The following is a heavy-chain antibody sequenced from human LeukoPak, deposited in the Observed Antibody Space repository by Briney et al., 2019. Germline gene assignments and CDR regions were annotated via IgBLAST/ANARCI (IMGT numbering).Heavy chain of an antibody. V-gene: IGHV3-33*01. CDR2: IWDDGSNK. CDR1: GFTFSSYG. Sequence: PGRSLRLSCAASGFTFSSYGMHWVRQAPGKGLEWVAVIWDDGSNKYYADSVKGRFTISRDNSKNTLYLQMNSLRAEDTAVYYCARDYVVSERLRFVYYYYGMDVWGQGTTVTVSS. CDR3: ARDYVVSERLRFVYYYYGMDV. D-gene: IGHD5-12*01. J-gene: IGHJ6*02.